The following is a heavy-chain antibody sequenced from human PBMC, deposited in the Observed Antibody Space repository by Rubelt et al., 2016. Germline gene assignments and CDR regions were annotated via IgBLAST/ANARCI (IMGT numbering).Heavy chain of an antibody. J-gene: IGHJ3*02. CDR2: IYSDDST. Sequence: EVQLLESGGGLVQPGGSLRLSCADSGFTVSSDYVSWVRQAPEKGLEWVSVIYSDDSTFYTDSVKGRFTISRDNSKNTLYLQMNSLRAEDTAVYYCARPNSGNYYTGAFDIWGQGTMVTVSS. V-gene: IGHV3-66*04. CDR3: ARPNSGNYYTGAFDI. D-gene: IGHD1-26*01. CDR1: GFTVSSDY.